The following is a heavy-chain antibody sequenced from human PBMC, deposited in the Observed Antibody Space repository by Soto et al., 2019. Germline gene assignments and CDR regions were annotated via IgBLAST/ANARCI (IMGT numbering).Heavy chain of an antibody. CDR2: ITPFVDTS. D-gene: IGHD1-26*01. V-gene: IGHV1-69*06. J-gene: IGHJ6*02. CDR1: GGTFSKYS. CDR3: ASTIYFNGSSSYSRHYYGMDV. Sequence: QVRLVQSGAEVKKPGSSVKVSCKVSGGTFSKYSLSWVRQTPGQGLEWMGGITPFVDTSNYAQRFLGRVTITADKPPNTPFLEVRGLKPEDTALYFCASTIYFNGSSSYSRHYYGMDVWGQGTTVTVSS.